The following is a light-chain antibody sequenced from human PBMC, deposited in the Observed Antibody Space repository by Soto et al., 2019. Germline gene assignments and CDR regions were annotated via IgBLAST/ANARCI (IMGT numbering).Light chain of an antibody. J-gene: IGLJ1*01. Sequence: QSVLTQPASVSGSPGQSITISCTGTSSDVGGYKYVSWYQQHPGKAPKLIIYEVSNRPSGVSNRFSGSKSGNTASLTISGLQAEDETDSYCNSFTSSSTYVFGTGTKLTVL. CDR3: NSFTSSSTYV. CDR2: EVS. V-gene: IGLV2-14*01. CDR1: SSDVGGYKY.